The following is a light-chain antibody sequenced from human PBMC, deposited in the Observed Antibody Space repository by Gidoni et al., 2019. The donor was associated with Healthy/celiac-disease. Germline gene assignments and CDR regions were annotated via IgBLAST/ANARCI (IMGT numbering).Light chain of an antibody. J-gene: IGKJ4*01. CDR3: QQYDNLPPRLT. Sequence: DIQMTQSPSSLSASVGDRVTITCQASQDISNYLNWYQQKPGKAPKLLIYDASNLETGVPSRFSGSGSGTDFTFTISSLQLEDIATYSCQQYDNLPPRLTFXGXTKVEIK. CDR1: QDISNY. V-gene: IGKV1-33*01. CDR2: DAS.